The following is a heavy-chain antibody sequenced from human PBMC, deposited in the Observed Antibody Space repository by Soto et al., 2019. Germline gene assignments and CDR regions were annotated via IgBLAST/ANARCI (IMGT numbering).Heavy chain of an antibody. V-gene: IGHV4-30-4*01. CDR3: ARDRYYGSGTYYNFYSGMDV. Sequence: PSETLSLTCTVSGGSINSGDYYWTWVRQPPGKGLEWIGNIFHSGSTYCTPSLQSRVTISLDTSKNHFSLKLSSVTPADTAVYYCARDRYYGSGTYYNFYSGMDVWGQGTTVTVS. CDR2: IFHSGST. CDR1: GGSINSGDYY. J-gene: IGHJ6*02. D-gene: IGHD3-10*01.